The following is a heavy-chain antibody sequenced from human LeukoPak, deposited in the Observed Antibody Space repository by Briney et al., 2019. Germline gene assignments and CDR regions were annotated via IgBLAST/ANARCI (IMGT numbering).Heavy chain of an antibody. CDR1: GFTFSSFW. Sequence: GGSLRLSCAASGFTFSSFWMTWVRQAPGTGLEWVATIKGDGSEKYYVDSVKGRFTISRDNAKNSLYLQMNSLKDEDTAVYYCAGDRGWTFYLWGQGTLVTVSS. V-gene: IGHV3-7*01. CDR2: IKGDGSEK. CDR3: AGDRGWTFYL. J-gene: IGHJ4*01. D-gene: IGHD3-10*01.